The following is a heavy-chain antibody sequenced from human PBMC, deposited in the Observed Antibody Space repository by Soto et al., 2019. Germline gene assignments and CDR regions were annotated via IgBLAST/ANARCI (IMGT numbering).Heavy chain of an antibody. CDR2: FDPEDGET. CDR3: SGAAMVFGDYYYGMDV. J-gene: IGHJ6*02. V-gene: IGHV1-24*01. CDR1: GDTLTELS. D-gene: IGHD3-3*01. Sequence: ASVKVSCKVSGDTLTELSMHCVRQAPGKGLEWMGGFDPEDGETIYAQKFQGRVTMTEDTSTDTAYMELSSLRSEDTAVYYCSGAAMVFGDYYYGMDVWGQGTTVIVSS.